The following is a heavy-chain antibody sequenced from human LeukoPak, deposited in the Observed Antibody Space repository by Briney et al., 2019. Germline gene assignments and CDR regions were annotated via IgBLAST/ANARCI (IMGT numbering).Heavy chain of an antibody. CDR1: GFAFSSYA. J-gene: IGHJ4*02. V-gene: IGHV3-23*01. CDR3: AKGTTYYDILTGYGYPYYFDY. Sequence: GGPLRLSCAASGFAFSSYAMSWVRQAPGKGLERVSAISGSGGSKYYADSVKGRFTISRDNSKNTLYVQMNSLRAEDTATYYCAKGTTYYDILTGYGYPYYFDYWGQGTLVTVSS. D-gene: IGHD3-9*01. CDR2: ISGSGGSK.